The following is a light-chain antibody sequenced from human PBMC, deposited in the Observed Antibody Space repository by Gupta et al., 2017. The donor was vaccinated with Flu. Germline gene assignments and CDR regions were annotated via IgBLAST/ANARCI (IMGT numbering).Light chain of an antibody. CDR1: QGISSY. CDR2: AAS. CDR3: QQYYSYPYT. Sequence: GDRVTITCRASQGISSYLAWYQQKPGKAPKLLIYAASTFQSGVPSRFSGSGSGTDFTLTISSLQSEDFATYYCQQYYSYPYTFGQGTKLEIK. V-gene: IGKV1-8*01. J-gene: IGKJ2*01.